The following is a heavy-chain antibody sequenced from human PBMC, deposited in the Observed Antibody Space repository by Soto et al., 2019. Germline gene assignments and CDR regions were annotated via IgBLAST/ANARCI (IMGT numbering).Heavy chain of an antibody. CDR1: VVSVSSFH. CDR3: ARSYSGNFYGYEI. Sequence: SETLSLTCTFSVVSVSSFHWSCIRHSPGKGLEWIGYVFYTGNTKYNPALKRRVTISVDTSKKQFSLKLSSVSAADTGLYYCARSYSGNFYGYEIWGQGILVIVS. J-gene: IGHJ4*02. V-gene: IGHV4-59*02. CDR2: VFYTGNT. D-gene: IGHD1-26*01.